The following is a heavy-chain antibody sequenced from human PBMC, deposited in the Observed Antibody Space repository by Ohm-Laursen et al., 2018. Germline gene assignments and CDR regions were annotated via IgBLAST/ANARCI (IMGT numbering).Heavy chain of an antibody. CDR2: IRNKANGYTT. Sequence: SLRLSCAASGFTFSDLYMDWVRQAPGKGLEWIGRIRNKANGYTTEYAASVKGRFTISRDDSKNSLYLEMDSLKTEDTAVYYCASHSGRTGGYSYGLFDYWGQGTLVTVSS. J-gene: IGHJ4*02. D-gene: IGHD5-18*01. CDR3: ASHSGRTGGYSYGLFDY. CDR1: GFTFSDLY. V-gene: IGHV3-72*01.